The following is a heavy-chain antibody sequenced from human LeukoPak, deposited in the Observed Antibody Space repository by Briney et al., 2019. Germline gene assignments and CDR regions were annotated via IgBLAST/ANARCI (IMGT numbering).Heavy chain of an antibody. Sequence: SETLSLTCTVSGGSISSYYWSWIRQPPGKGLEWIGYIYYSGSTNYNPSLKSRVTISVDTPKNQFSLKLSSVTAADTAVYYCARDSHSYYDFWSGTPGDAFDIWGQGTMVTVSS. CDR2: IYYSGST. CDR1: GGSISSYY. D-gene: IGHD3-3*01. V-gene: IGHV4-59*01. J-gene: IGHJ3*02. CDR3: ARDSHSYYDFWSGTPGDAFDI.